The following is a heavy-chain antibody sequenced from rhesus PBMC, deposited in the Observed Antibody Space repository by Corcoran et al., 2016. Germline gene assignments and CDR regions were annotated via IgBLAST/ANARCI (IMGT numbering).Heavy chain of an antibody. D-gene: IGHD2-39*01. Sequence: EVQLVQSGAEVTRPGESLKIACKTSGYSFNNSWICWVRQLSGKGLEWMGANAPSNSDARYSQSFQGQVTISADKSITTAYLQWSSLKASDTATYYCARGRTLGFDYWGQGVLVTVSS. J-gene: IGHJ4*01. CDR2: NAPSNSDA. CDR1: GYSFNNSW. V-gene: IGHV5-20*02. CDR3: ARGRTLGFDY.